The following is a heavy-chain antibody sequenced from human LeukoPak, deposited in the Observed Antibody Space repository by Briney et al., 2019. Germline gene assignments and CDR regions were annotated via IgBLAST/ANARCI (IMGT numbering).Heavy chain of an antibody. V-gene: IGHV4-30-4*01. D-gene: IGHD3-3*01. Sequence: SETLSLTCTVSGGSISSGDYYWSWIRQPPGKGLEWIGYIYYSGSTYYNPSLKSRVTISVDTSKNQFSLKLSSVTAAGTAVYYCARDPTISSISNYYYYGMDVWGQGTTVTVSS. CDR2: IYYSGST. CDR3: ARDPTISSISNYYYYGMDV. CDR1: GGSISSGDYY. J-gene: IGHJ6*02.